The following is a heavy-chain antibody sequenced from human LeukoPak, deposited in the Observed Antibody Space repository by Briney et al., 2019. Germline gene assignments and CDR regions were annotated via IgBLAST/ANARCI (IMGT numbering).Heavy chain of an antibody. CDR3: ARSGYSYVDAFDI. CDR2: INPSGSST. V-gene: IGHV1-46*01. J-gene: IGHJ3*02. Sequence: ASVKVSCKASGYSFTSHYMHWVRQASGQGLEWLGLINPSGSSTLYAQKFQGRVTMTRDTSISTAYMELSRLRSDDTAVYYCARSGYSYVDAFDIWGQGTMVTVSS. D-gene: IGHD5-18*01. CDR1: GYSFTSHY.